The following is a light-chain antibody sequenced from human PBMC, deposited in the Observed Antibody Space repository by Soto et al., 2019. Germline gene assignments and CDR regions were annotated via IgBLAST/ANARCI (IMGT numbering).Light chain of an antibody. CDR3: QHCNNWPWT. Sequence: EIVMTQSPATLSVSPGERATLSCRASQSIDSNLAWYQQKPGQAPRLLIYGASTRATGIPARVSGSGSGTVFTLTISLLQSEDFALYYWQHCNNWPWTFGQGTKVEIK. V-gene: IGKV3-15*01. CDR2: GAS. CDR1: QSIDSN. J-gene: IGKJ1*01.